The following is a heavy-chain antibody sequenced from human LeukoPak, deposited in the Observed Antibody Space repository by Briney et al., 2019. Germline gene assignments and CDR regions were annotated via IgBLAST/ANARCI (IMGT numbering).Heavy chain of an antibody. J-gene: IGHJ3*02. CDR3: ARSRVAVAGIDAFDI. CDR1: GYTFTSYS. CDR2: ISAYNGNT. V-gene: IGHV1-18*01. D-gene: IGHD6-19*01. Sequence: ASVKVSCKASGYTFTSYSISWVRQAPGQGLEWMGWISAYNGNTKYAQKLQGRVTMTTDTSTSTAYMELRSLRSDDTAVYYCARSRVAVAGIDAFDIWGQGTMVTVSS.